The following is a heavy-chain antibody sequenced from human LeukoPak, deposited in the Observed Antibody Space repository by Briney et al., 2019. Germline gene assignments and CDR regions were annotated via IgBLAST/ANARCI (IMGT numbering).Heavy chain of an antibody. CDR1: GGSISSSSYY. CDR3: ARQQQWLVP. V-gene: IGHV4-39*01. D-gene: IGHD6-19*01. Sequence: SETLSLTCTVSGGSISSSSYYWGWIRQPPGKGLEWIGSIYYSGSTYYNPSLKSRVTISVDTSKNQFSLKLSSVTAADTAVYYCARQQQWLVPWGKGTTVTVSS. CDR2: IYYSGST. J-gene: IGHJ6*04.